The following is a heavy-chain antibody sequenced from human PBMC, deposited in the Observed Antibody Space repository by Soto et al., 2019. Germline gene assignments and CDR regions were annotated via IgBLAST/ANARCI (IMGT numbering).Heavy chain of an antibody. CDR3: ARGGPYYYDSSGYYFAEYFQH. J-gene: IGHJ1*01. V-gene: IGHV1-3*05. CDR2: INAGNGNT. CDR1: GYTFTGYA. D-gene: IGHD3-22*01. Sequence: QVQLVQSGAEERKPGASVKVSCKASGYTFTGYAMHWVRQAPGQRLEWMGWINAGNGNTKYSQKFQGRVTITRDTYASTAYMELSSLRSEDTAVYYCARGGPYYYDSSGYYFAEYFQHWGQGTLVTVSS.